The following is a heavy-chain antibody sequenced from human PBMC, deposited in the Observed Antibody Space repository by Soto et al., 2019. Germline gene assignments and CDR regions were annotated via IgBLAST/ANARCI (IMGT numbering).Heavy chain of an antibody. D-gene: IGHD1-20*01. J-gene: IGHJ4*02. CDR2: ISSSSSYT. CDR1: AFTFGDYY. V-gene: IGHV3-11*06. CDR3: ARDPITGRAY. Sequence: GGSQPLSRAASAFTFGDYYRSWLRQAPGKGLEWVSYISSSSSYTNYADSVKGRFTISRDNAKKSLYLQMNSLRAEDTAVYYCARDPITGRAYWGQGTLVTVS.